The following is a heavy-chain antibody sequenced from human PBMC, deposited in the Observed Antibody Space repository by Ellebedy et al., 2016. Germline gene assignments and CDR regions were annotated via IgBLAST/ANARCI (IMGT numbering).Heavy chain of an antibody. Sequence: GESLKISXAASGFTFSSYTMHWVRQAPGKGLEWVAVMSYDGSNKYHADRFTISRDTSKNTLYLQMNSLRAEDTAVYYCAKEEGAFDIWGQGTMVTVSS. CDR3: AKEEGAFDI. CDR2: MSYDGSNK. V-gene: IGHV3-30-3*01. J-gene: IGHJ3*02. CDR1: GFTFSSYT.